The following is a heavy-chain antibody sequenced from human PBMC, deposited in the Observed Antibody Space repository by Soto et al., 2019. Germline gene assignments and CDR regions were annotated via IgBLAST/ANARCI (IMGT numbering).Heavy chain of an antibody. CDR2: IDPSDSYT. V-gene: IGHV5-10-1*03. D-gene: IGHD1-1*01. J-gene: IGHJ4*02. CDR3: VRHGNGTPYYCDF. CDR1: GYKFIGYW. Sequence: EVQLVQSGAEVKKPGESLTISCKGSGYKFIGYWISWVRQMPGKGLEWVGRIDPSDSYTSYSPSFQGHVTISVDKSISTAYLQWRSLQASDTARYYCVRHGNGTPYYCDFWGRGTLVPVSS.